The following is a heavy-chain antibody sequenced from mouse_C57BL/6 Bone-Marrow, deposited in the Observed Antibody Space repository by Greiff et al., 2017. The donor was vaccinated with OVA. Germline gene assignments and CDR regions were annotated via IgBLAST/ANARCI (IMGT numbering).Heavy chain of an antibody. CDR3: ASVGYYPDD. V-gene: IGHV1-19*01. CDR1: GYTFTDYY. CDR2: INPYNGGT. Sequence: VHVKQSGPVLVKPGASVKMSCKASGYTFTDYYMDWVKQSHGKSLEWIGVINPYNGGTSYNQKFKGKATLTVDTSSSTAYMELNSLPSEDSAVYYGASVGYYPDDWGKGTTVTVS. J-gene: IGHJ2*01. D-gene: IGHD2-2*01.